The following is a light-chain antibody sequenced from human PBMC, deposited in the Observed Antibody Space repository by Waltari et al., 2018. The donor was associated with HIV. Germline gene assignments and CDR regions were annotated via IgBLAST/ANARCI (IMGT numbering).Light chain of an antibody. V-gene: IGLV6-57*03. Sequence: NFMLTQPHSVSESPGTTVTISCARSSGNIASNHVQWYQQRPGSAPTPVIYEDTQRPSGVPDRFSGSIDSSSNSASLTIYELKTEDEADYYCQSYDSTNPCVFGTGTRVTVL. CDR2: EDT. CDR3: QSYDSTNPCV. J-gene: IGLJ1*01. CDR1: SGNIASNH.